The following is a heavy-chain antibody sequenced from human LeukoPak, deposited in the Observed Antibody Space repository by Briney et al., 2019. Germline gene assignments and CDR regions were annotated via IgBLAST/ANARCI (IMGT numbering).Heavy chain of an antibody. Sequence: GRSLRLSCAASGFTFSSYGMHWVRQAPGRGLEWVAVIWYDGSNKYYADSVKGRFTISRDNSKNTLYLQMNSLRAEDTAVYYCARGNVVLRYFDWLFHYWGQGTLVTVSS. CDR3: ARGNVVLRYFDWLFHY. CDR2: IWYDGSNK. J-gene: IGHJ4*02. D-gene: IGHD3-9*01. CDR1: GFTFSSYG. V-gene: IGHV3-33*01.